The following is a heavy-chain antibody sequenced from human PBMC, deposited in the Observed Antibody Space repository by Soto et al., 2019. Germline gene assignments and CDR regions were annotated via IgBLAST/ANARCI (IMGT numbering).Heavy chain of an antibody. J-gene: IGHJ4*02. Sequence: GSLRLSCEAYGFTFSGYLMIWVRQAPGKGLEWVADIKHDGSVQYYVDSVKGRLTISRDNAKKQLYLQMNGLRAEDTALYYCARAPYSNAWYRFDLWGQGTLVTVSS. D-gene: IGHD4-4*01. V-gene: IGHV3-7*03. CDR1: GFTFSGYL. CDR2: IKHDGSVQ. CDR3: ARAPYSNAWYRFDL.